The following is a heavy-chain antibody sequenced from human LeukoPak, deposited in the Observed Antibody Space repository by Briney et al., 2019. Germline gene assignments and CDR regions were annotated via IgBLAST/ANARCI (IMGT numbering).Heavy chain of an antibody. D-gene: IGHD2-2*01. CDR3: ARVLFLGYCSSTSCYDDAFDI. CDR2: IFYSGST. V-gene: IGHV4-59*01. CDR1: GGSTRSFY. Sequence: KPSGTPSLPCPVSGGSTRSFYWGWIRQPPGKGLGGVGDIFYSGSTNYNPSLKSRVTISVDTSKNQFSLKLSSVTAADTAVYYCARVLFLGYCSSTSCYDDAFDIWGQGTMVTVSS. J-gene: IGHJ3*02.